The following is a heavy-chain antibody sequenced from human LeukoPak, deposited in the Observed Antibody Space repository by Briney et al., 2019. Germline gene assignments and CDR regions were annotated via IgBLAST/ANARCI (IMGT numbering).Heavy chain of an antibody. V-gene: IGHV3-74*01. CDR1: GFTFSSHW. CDR2: INSDGGST. D-gene: IGHD5-24*01. Sequence: GGSLRLSCTASGFTFSSHWMHWVRQAPGKGLVWVSRINSDGGSTSYADSVKGRFTISRDNAKTTLYLQMNSLRAEDTAVYYCARRIQGMAPYYFDYWGQGTLVTVSS. CDR3: ARRIQGMAPYYFDY. J-gene: IGHJ4*02.